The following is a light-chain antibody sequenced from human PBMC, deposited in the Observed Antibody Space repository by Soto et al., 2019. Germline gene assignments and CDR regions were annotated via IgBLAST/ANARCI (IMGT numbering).Light chain of an antibody. CDR3: QPRSDWPPT. CDR1: QSVGSY. CDR2: DTS. V-gene: IGKV3-11*01. Sequence: EIVLTQSPATLSLSPGERATLSCRASQSVGSYLAWFQQTPGQAPRLLIYDTSNRATGIPARFSGSGSGTDFTLTISSLETEDFAVYYCQPRSDWPPTFGQGSKVDIK. J-gene: IGKJ1*01.